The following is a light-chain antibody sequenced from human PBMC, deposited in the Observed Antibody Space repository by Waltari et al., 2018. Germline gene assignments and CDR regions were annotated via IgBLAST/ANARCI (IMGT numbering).Light chain of an antibody. CDR1: QSTAGN. V-gene: IGKV3-15*01. CDR3: EQYSNWPGT. J-gene: IGKJ2*02. Sequence: EIVMTQSPATLSVSPGERATLSCRTSQSTAGNLAWYQQKPGQPPRLLIYGASTRATVFPARFSGSGSGTEFTLTISSLQSEYFAVYYCEQYSNWPGTFGQGTKLEIK. CDR2: GAS.